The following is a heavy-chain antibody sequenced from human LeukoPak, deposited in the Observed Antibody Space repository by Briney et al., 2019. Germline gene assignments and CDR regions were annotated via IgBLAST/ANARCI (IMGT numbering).Heavy chain of an antibody. Sequence: PSETLSLTCTVSGGSITTCYWSWIRQPPGKGLEWTGFIFYSGSTNYNPSLRSRVTISLNTSKTQFSLKLSSVTAADTAVYYCARGTFWSGYYHDYWGQGTLVTVSS. CDR2: IFYSGST. D-gene: IGHD3-3*01. J-gene: IGHJ4*02. CDR3: ARGTFWSGYYHDY. V-gene: IGHV4-59*01. CDR1: GGSITTCY.